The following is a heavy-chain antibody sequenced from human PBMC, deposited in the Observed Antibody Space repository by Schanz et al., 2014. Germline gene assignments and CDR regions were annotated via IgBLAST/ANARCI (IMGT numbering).Heavy chain of an antibody. D-gene: IGHD5-12*01. Sequence: QVHLVESGGGLVKPGGSLRLSCAASGFTFSDYYMTWIRQAPGKGLEWVSYINGGGETTYYADSVRGRFTISRDNAKNSLFLQMNSLRAEDTAVYYCARTGYDPSLTHWGQGTLVTVSS. V-gene: IGHV3-11*01. J-gene: IGHJ4*02. CDR3: ARTGYDPSLTH. CDR1: GFTFSDYY. CDR2: INGGGETT.